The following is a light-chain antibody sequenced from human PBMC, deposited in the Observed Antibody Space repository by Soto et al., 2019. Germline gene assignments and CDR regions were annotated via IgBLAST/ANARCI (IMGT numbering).Light chain of an antibody. CDR3: RSYTSSGTYV. CDR2: DAS. Sequence: QSALAQPASVSGSPGQSITISCTGTSSDVGGYNYVSWYQQHPGKAPKVMIYDASNRPSGVSNRFSGSKSGNTASLTIYGLQAEDEAAYFCRSYTSSGTYVFGTGTKLTVL. CDR1: SSDVGGYNY. V-gene: IGLV2-14*01. J-gene: IGLJ1*01.